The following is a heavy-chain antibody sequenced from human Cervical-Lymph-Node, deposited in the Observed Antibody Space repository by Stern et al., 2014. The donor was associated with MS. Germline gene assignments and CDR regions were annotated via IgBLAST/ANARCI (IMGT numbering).Heavy chain of an antibody. D-gene: IGHD3-16*01. Sequence: EVQLVESGGGLVQPGESLRLSCAASGFTFSSYAMTWVRQAPGQGLEWVSAISASDGSTFNADSVKGRFAISRYNCENSIYLQMNSLRAEDTAVFDFAKSMVPMLSLDLIDCWGQGTLVTVSS. CDR2: ISASDGST. V-gene: IGHV3-23*04. J-gene: IGHJ4*02. CDR3: AKSMVPMLSLDLIDC. CDR1: GFTFSSYA.